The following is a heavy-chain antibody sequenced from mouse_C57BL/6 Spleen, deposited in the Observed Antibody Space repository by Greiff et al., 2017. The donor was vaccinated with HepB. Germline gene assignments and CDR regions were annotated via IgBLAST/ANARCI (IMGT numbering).Heavy chain of an antibody. CDR2: IYPGDGDT. J-gene: IGHJ2*01. CDR3: ARKADYGNYQDY. V-gene: IGHV1-82*01. Sequence: VQLVESGPELVKPGASVKISCKASGYAFSSSWMNWVKQRPGKGLEWIGRIYPGDGDTNYNGKFKGKATLTADKSSSTAYMQLSSLTSEDSAVYFCARKADYGNYQDYWGQGTTLTVSS. CDR1: GYAFSSSW. D-gene: IGHD2-1*01.